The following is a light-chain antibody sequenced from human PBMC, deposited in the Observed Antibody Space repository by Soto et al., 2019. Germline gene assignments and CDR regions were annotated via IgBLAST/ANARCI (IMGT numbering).Light chain of an antibody. CDR2: KAS. J-gene: IGKJ1*01. CDR1: QSIRYW. V-gene: IGKV1-5*03. Sequence: DTPLNQSPSTLSASVGDRDTINCRASQSIRYWVAWYQHKPGKAPKLLIYKASTLKSGVPSRFSGSGSGTEFTLTISSLQPDDFATYYCQQYTSYSEAFGQGTKVDIK. CDR3: QQYTSYSEA.